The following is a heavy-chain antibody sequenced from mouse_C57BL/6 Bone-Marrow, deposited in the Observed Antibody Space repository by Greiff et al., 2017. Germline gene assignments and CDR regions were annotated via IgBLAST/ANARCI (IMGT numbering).Heavy chain of an antibody. CDR3: TGGGVTVVFDY. CDR1: GYTFTDYE. CDR2: IDPETGGT. V-gene: IGHV1-15*01. D-gene: IGHD1-1*01. J-gene: IGHJ2*01. Sequence: LVEPGAELVRPGASVTLSCKASGYTFTDYEMHWVKQTPVHGLEWIGAIDPETGGTAYNQKFKGKAILTADKSSSTAYMALRSLTSEDSAVYYCTGGGVTVVFDYWGQGTTLTVSS.